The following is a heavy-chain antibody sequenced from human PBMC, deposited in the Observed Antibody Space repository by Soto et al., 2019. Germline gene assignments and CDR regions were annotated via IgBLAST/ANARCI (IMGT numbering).Heavy chain of an antibody. Sequence: SVKVSCKASGGTFSSYAISWVRQAPGQGLEWMGGIIPIFGTANYAQKFQGRVTITADESTSTAYMELSSLRSEDTAVYYCARNPPRAAGLYHGSVVYNWFDPWGQGTLVTVSS. CDR2: IIPIFGTA. V-gene: IGHV1-69*13. CDR3: ARNPPRAAGLYHGSVVYNWFDP. CDR1: GGTFSSYA. D-gene: IGHD6-13*01. J-gene: IGHJ5*02.